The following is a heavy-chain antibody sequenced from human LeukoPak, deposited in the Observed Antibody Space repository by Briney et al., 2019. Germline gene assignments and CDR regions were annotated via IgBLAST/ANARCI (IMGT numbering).Heavy chain of an antibody. Sequence: ASVKVSCKASGYTFTSYGFSWVRQAPGQGLEWMGWISAYDGNTNYAQTVNDRVTMTTDSSKSTAYLELRSLRSDDTAVYYCAKMGASSGYSPIDYWGQGTLVTVSS. D-gene: IGHD3-22*01. V-gene: IGHV1-18*01. CDR3: AKMGASSGYSPIDY. J-gene: IGHJ4*02. CDR2: ISAYDGNT. CDR1: GYTFTSYG.